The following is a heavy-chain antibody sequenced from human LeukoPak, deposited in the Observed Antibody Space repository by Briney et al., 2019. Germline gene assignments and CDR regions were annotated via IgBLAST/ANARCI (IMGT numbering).Heavy chain of an antibody. CDR2: ISAYNGNT. D-gene: IGHD3-22*01. Sequence: ASVKVSCKASGYTFTSYGIRWVRQAPGQGLEWMGWISAYNGNTNYAQKLQGRVTMTTDTSTSTAYMELRSLRSDDTAVYYCARDYDSSGYYYGRALDYWGQGTLVTVSS. V-gene: IGHV1-18*01. CDR3: ARDYDSSGYYYGRALDY. CDR1: GYTFTSYG. J-gene: IGHJ4*02.